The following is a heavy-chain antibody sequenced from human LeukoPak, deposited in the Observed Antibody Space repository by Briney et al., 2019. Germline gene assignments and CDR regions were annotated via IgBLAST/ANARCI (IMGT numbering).Heavy chain of an antibody. CDR3: ARLRRSLRTELAMVRGVTPGFFDY. V-gene: IGHV4-38-2*02. CDR2: IYHSGTA. D-gene: IGHD3-10*01. CDR1: GYSISSGYY. J-gene: IGHJ4*02. Sequence: SETLSLTCTVSGYSISSGYYWGCIRQPPGKGLEWIGSIYHSGTAYYNPSLKSRVTISVDPSKNQFSLKLSSVTAADTAVYYCARLRRSLRTELAMVRGVTPGFFDYWGQGTLVTVSS.